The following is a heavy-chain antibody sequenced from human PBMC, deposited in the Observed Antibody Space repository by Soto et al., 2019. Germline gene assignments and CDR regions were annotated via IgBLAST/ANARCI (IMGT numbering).Heavy chain of an antibody. CDR2: ISGSGGST. CDR3: AKRVGGSTYYFDY. J-gene: IGHJ4*02. V-gene: IGHV3-23*01. D-gene: IGHD1-26*01. Sequence: PGGSLRLSCAASGFTFSTYAMSWVRQAPGKGLEWVSAISGSGGSTFYADSVKGRFTISRDNSKNTLYLQMNSLRAEDTAVYYCAKRVGGSTYYFDYWGQGTLVTVSS. CDR1: GFTFSTYA.